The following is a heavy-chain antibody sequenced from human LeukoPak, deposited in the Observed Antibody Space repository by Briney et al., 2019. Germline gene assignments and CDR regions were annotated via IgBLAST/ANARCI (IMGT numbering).Heavy chain of an antibody. J-gene: IGHJ4*02. V-gene: IGHV4-34*01. CDR3: ARAPGTGWYYGSGSYYSAGYFDY. CDR2: INHSGST. CDR1: GGSFSGYY. Sequence: SETLSLTCAVYGGSFSGYYWSWIRQPPGKGLEWIGEINHSGSTNYNPSLKSRVTISVDTSKNRFSLKLSSVTAADTAVYYCARAPGTGWYYGSGSYYSAGYFDYWGQGTLVTVSS. D-gene: IGHD3-10*01.